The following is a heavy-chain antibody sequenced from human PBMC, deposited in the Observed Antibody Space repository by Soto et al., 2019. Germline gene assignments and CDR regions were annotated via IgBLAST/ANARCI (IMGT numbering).Heavy chain of an antibody. Sequence: GSLRLSCAASGFTFSSYGMHWVRQAPGKGLEWVAVISYDGSNKYYADSVKGRFTISRDNSKNTLYLQMNSLRAEDTAVYYCAKEAIAAAGTDYYGMDVWGQGTTVTVSS. D-gene: IGHD6-13*01. CDR3: AKEAIAAAGTDYYGMDV. J-gene: IGHJ6*02. CDR2: ISYDGSNK. CDR1: GFTFSSYG. V-gene: IGHV3-30*18.